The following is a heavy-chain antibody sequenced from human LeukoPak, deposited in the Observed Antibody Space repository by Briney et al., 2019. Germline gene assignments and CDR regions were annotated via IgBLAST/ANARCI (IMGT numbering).Heavy chain of an antibody. J-gene: IGHJ4*02. CDR1: GGSFSGYY. CDR2: INHSGST. CDR3: ARGIWSGYYTIDY. V-gene: IGHV4-34*01. D-gene: IGHD3-3*01. Sequence: SETLSLTCAVYGGSFSGYYWSWIRQPPGRGLEWIGEINHSGSTNYNPSLKSRVTISVDTSKNQFSLKLSSVTAADTAVYYCARGIWSGYYTIDYWGQGTLVTVSS.